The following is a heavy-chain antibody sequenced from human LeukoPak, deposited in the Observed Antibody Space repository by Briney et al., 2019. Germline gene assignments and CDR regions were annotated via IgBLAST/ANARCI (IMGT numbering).Heavy chain of an antibody. V-gene: IGHV1-2*02. Sequence: ASVKVSCKASGYTFTSYYMHWVRQAPGQGLEWMGWINPNSGGTNYAQKFQGRVTMTRDTSISTAYMELSRLRSDDTAVYYCARADTAMVFYVDYWGQGTLVTVSS. J-gene: IGHJ4*02. D-gene: IGHD5-18*01. CDR3: ARADTAMVFYVDY. CDR2: INPNSGGT. CDR1: GYTFTSYY.